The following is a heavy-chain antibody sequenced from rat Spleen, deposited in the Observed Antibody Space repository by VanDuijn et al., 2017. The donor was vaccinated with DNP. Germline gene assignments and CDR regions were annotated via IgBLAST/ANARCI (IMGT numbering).Heavy chain of an antibody. V-gene: IGHV5-25*01. CDR1: GFTFSNYY. CDR2: SSPSGIRT. CDR3: ARHATGHFDY. Sequence: EVQLVESGGGLVQPGRSLKLSCAASGFTFSNYYMAWVRQAPEKGLEWVAASSPSGIRTYYPDSVNGRFTISRDYATNSLYLQMNSLKSEDTATYYCARHATGHFDYWGQGVMVTVSS. D-gene: IGHD4-2*01. J-gene: IGHJ2*01.